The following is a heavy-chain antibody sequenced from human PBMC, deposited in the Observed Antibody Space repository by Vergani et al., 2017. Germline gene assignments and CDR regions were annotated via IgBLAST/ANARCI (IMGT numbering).Heavy chain of an antibody. D-gene: IGHD6-13*01. Sequence: QVQLVQSGAEVKKPGSSVKVSCKASGGTFSSYAISWVRQAPGQGLEWMGGTIPIFGTANYAQKVQGRVTITADESTSTAYMELSSLRSEDTAVYYCARGTSWYENYYYYMDVWGKGATVTVAS. CDR3: ARGTSWYENYYYYMDV. CDR1: GGTFSSYA. CDR2: TIPIFGTA. V-gene: IGHV1-69*01. J-gene: IGHJ6*03.